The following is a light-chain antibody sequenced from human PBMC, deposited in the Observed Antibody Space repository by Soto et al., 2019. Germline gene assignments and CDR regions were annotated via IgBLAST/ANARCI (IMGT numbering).Light chain of an antibody. CDR3: QQSYSTPRT. CDR1: QSISSH. J-gene: IGKJ1*01. V-gene: IGKV1-39*01. Sequence: DIQMTQSPSSLSASVGDRVTITCRASQSISSHLNWYQQKPGKAPKLLIFAASSLQSGVPSTSSGSGSGTDFTLTITSLQPEDFATYYCQQSYSTPRTFGQGTKVDIK. CDR2: AAS.